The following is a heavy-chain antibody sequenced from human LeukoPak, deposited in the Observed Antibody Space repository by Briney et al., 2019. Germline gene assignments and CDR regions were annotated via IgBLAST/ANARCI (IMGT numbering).Heavy chain of an antibody. V-gene: IGHV3-30-3*02. CDR1: GFTFSSYA. CDR3: AKLTTWNTHYPIDY. CDR2: ISYDGSNK. D-gene: IGHD4-17*01. Sequence: PGRSLRLSCAASGFTFSSYAMHWVRQAPGKGLEWVAVISYDGSNKYYADSVKGRFTISRDNSKNTLYLQMNSLRAEDTALYYCAKLTTWNTHYPIDYWGQGTLVTVSS. J-gene: IGHJ4*02.